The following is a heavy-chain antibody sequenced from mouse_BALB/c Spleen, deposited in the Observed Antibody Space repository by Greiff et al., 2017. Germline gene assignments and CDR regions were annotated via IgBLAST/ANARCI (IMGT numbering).Heavy chain of an antibody. J-gene: IGHJ4*01. CDR3: ARHGPITTVVATLYYAMDY. D-gene: IGHD1-1*01. V-gene: IGHV5-9-3*01. Sequence: EVQLVESGGGLVKPGGSLKLSCAASGFTFSSYAMSWVRQTPEKRLEWVATISSGGSYTYYPDSVKGRFTISRDNAKNTLYLQMSSLRSEDTAMYYCARHGPITTVVATLYYAMDYWGQGTSVTVSS. CDR2: ISSGGSYT. CDR1: GFTFSSYA.